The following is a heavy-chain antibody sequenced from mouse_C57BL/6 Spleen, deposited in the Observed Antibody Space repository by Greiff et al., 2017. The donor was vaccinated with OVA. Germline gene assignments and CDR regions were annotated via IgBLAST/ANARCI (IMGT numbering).Heavy chain of an antibody. CDR1: GFTFSSYG. CDR2: ISSGGSYT. Sequence: VQLKESGGDLVKPGGSLKLSCAASGFTFSSYGMSWVRQTPDKRLEWVATISSGGSYTYYPDSVKGRFTISRDNAKNTLYLQMSSLKSEDTAMYYCARDPFTTVVATGYFDVWGTGTTVTVSS. J-gene: IGHJ1*03. D-gene: IGHD1-1*01. V-gene: IGHV5-6*01. CDR3: ARDPFTTVVATGYFDV.